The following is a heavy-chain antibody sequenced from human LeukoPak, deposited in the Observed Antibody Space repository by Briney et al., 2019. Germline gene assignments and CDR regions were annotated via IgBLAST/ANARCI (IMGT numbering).Heavy chain of an antibody. CDR3: ARSYYYGSGSYYSSLYFDY. CDR1: GYTFTGYY. J-gene: IGHJ4*02. Sequence: ASVKVSCKASGYTFTGYYMHWVRQAPGQGLEWMGWINPNSGGTNYAQKFQGRVTMTRDTSISTAYMELSRLRSDDTAVYYCARSYYYGSGSYYSSLYFDYWGQGTLVTVSS. CDR2: INPNSGGT. D-gene: IGHD3-10*01. V-gene: IGHV1-2*02.